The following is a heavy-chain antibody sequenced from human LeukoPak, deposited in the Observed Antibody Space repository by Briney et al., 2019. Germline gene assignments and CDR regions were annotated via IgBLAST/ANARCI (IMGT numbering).Heavy chain of an antibody. CDR3: ARGVHGYSYGYVPWELYSYMDV. CDR1: GGSINSGSYY. Sequence: SETLSLTCTFSGGSINSGSYYWSWIRQPAGKGLEWMGHFYTSGHTSYNPSLKSRVTISVGTSKNQFSLKMNSVTAADTAVYYCARGVHGYSYGYVPWELYSYMDVWGKGTTVSISS. D-gene: IGHD5-18*01. J-gene: IGHJ6*03. V-gene: IGHV4-61*09. CDR2: FYTSGHT.